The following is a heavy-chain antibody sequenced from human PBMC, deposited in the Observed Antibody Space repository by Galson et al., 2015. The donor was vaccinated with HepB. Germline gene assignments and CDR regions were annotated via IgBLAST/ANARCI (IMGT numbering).Heavy chain of an antibody. V-gene: IGHV3-73*01. CDR2: IRSKANSYAT. D-gene: IGHD3-10*01. CDR1: GFTFSGSA. CDR3: TRHLGDVTYYYGSGSP. J-gene: IGHJ4*02. Sequence: LRLSCAASGFTFSGSAMHWVRQASGKGLEWVGRIRSKANSYATAYAASVKGRFTISRDDSKNTAYLQMNSLKTEDTAVYYCTRHLGDVTYYYGSGSPWGQGTLVTVSS.